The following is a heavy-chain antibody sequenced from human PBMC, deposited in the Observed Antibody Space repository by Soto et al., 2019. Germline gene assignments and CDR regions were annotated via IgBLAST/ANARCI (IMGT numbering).Heavy chain of an antibody. CDR3: AKDKVPVVVTAPFDY. D-gene: IGHD2-21*02. CDR1: GFTFSSYG. J-gene: IGHJ4*02. V-gene: IGHV3-30*18. CDR2: ISYDGSNK. Sequence: QVQLVESGGGVVQPGRSLRLSCAASGFTFSSYGMHWVRQAPRKGPEWVAVISYDGSNKYYADSVKGRFTISRDNSKNTLYLQMNSLRAEDTAVYYCAKDKVPVVVTAPFDYWGQGTLVTVSS.